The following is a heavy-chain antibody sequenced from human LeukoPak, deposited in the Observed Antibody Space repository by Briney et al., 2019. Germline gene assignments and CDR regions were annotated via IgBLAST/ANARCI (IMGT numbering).Heavy chain of an antibody. D-gene: IGHD2-15*01. CDR1: GFTFSSYE. V-gene: IGHV3-48*03. CDR2: ISSSGSII. CDR3: ARGRIIVWFDP. J-gene: IGHJ5*02. Sequence: GGSLRLSCAASGFTFSSYEMNWVRQAPGKGLEWVSYISSSGSIIYYADSVEGRFTISRDNAKNSLYLQMNSLRAEDTAVYYCARGRIIVWFDPWGQGTLVTVSS.